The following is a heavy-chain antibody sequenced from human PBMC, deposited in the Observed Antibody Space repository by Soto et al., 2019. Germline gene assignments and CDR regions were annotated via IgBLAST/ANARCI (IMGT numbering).Heavy chain of an antibody. D-gene: IGHD3-16*01. V-gene: IGHV6-1*01. CDR3: ARWVYGMDV. J-gene: IGHJ6*02. Sequence: SQMLSLTCAISGESVSINSGGWNWIRQSPSRGLEWLGRTYYRSKWYNDYAVSVKSRITINPDTSKNQFSLQLNSVTPEDTAVYYCARWVYGMDVWGQGTTVTVSS. CDR1: GESVSINSGG. CDR2: TYYRSKWYN.